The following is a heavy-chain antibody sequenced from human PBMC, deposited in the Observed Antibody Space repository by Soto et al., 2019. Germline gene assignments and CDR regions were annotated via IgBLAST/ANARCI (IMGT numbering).Heavy chain of an antibody. CDR1: GDSVSSNSAA. D-gene: IGHD3-16*02. V-gene: IGHV6-1*01. CDR3: ASDLTFSMITFGGVIEQDAFDI. CDR2: TYYRSKWYN. J-gene: IGHJ3*02. Sequence: SQTLSLTCAISGDSVSSNSAAWNWIRQSPSRGLEWLGRTYYRSKWYNDYAVSVKSRITINPDTSKNQFSLQLNSVTPEDTAVYYCASDLTFSMITFGGVIEQDAFDIWGQGTMVTVSS.